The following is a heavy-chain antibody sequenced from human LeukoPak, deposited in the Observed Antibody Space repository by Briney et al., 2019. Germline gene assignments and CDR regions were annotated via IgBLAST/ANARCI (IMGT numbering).Heavy chain of an antibody. CDR2: INPNSGGT. V-gene: IGHV1-2*02. D-gene: IGHD6-25*01. CDR1: GYTFTGYY. J-gene: IGHJ5*02. Sequence: ASVKVSCKASGYTFTGYYMHWVRQAPGQGLEWMGWINPNSGGTNYAQKFQGRVTITRNTSISTAYMELSSLRSEDTAVYYCARGRRAAANLRRWFDPWGQGTLVTVSS. CDR3: ARGRRAAANLRRWFDP.